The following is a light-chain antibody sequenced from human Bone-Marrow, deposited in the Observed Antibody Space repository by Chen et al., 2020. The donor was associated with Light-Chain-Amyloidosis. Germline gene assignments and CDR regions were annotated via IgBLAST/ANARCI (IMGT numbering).Light chain of an antibody. Sequence: SYVLTQPSSVSVAPGQTATIACGGNNSASTSVHWYQQPPGQAPLLVVHDDSDRPSGIPGRLSGSNSGNPATLTISRVEAGDEADYYGQVWDRGSDRPVFGGGTKLTVL. V-gene: IGLV3-21*02. J-gene: IGLJ3*02. CDR2: DDS. CDR3: QVWDRGSDRPV. CDR1: NSASTS.